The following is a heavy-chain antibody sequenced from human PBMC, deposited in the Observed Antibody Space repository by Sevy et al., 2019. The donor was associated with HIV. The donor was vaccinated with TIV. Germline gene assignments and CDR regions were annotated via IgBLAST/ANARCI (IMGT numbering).Heavy chain of an antibody. V-gene: IGHV3-30-3*01. J-gene: IGHJ4*02. CDR3: ARDPEDYGDYVSGYFDY. CDR1: GFTFSSYA. CDR2: ISYDGSNK. Sequence: GGSLRLSCAASGFTFSSYAMHWVRQAPGKGLEWVAVISYDGSNKYYADSVKGRFTISGDNSKNTLYLQMNSLRAEDTAVYYGARDPEDYGDYVSGYFDYWGQGTLVTVSS. D-gene: IGHD4-17*01.